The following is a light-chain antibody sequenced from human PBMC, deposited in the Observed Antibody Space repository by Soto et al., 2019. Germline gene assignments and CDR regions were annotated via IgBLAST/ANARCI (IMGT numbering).Light chain of an antibody. Sequence: EIVMTQSPATLSMSPGERATLSCRASQSISSNLAWYQQKPGQAPRLLIYGASTRATGIPARFSGSGSGTDFTLTISSLQSEDFAIXYXXQYNNWPPLYTFGQGTKLENK. CDR1: QSISSN. CDR3: XQYNNWPPLYT. J-gene: IGKJ2*01. V-gene: IGKV3-15*01. CDR2: GAS.